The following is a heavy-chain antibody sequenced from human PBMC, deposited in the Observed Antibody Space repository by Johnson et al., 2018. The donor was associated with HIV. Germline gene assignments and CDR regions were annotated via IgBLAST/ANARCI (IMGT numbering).Heavy chain of an antibody. V-gene: IGHV3-66*02. CDR2: IYSGGTT. Sequence: VQLVESGGGLVQPGGSLRLSCAASGFSVSSNYMTWVRQAPGKGLEWVSVIYSGGTTWYADSVKGRFTISRDNSRDTVHLQMNSLRSEDTAVYYCASRGREIVAAGILGPFDIWGQGTMVTVSS. D-gene: IGHD6-13*01. J-gene: IGHJ3*02. CDR1: GFSVSSNY. CDR3: ASRGREIVAAGILGPFDI.